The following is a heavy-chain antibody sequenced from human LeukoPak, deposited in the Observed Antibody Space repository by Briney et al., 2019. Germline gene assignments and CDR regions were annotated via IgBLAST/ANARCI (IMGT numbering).Heavy chain of an antibody. V-gene: IGHV3-21*01. J-gene: IGHJ3*02. D-gene: IGHD3-3*01. CDR1: GFTFSSYS. Sequence: GGSLRLSCAASGFTFSSYSMIWVRQAPGKGLEWVSSISSSSSYIYYADSVKGRFTISRDNAKNSLYLQMNSLRAEDTAVYYCARNAILEWYAFDIWGQGTMVTVSS. CDR2: ISSSSSYI. CDR3: ARNAILEWYAFDI.